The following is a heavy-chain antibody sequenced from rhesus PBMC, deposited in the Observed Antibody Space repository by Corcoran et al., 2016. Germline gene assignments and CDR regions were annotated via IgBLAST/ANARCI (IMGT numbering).Heavy chain of an antibody. J-gene: IGHJ4*01. CDR3: ARGGCTGTRTSQKFDY. D-gene: IGHD2-21*01. Sequence: QLQLQESGPGMVKPSETLSVTCAVSGGSISSSYWSWIRQAPGKGLEWIGYIYGSGSSTNYHPSLKSRVTLSVDTAKNQLSLKLSPGTTADTAVYYCARGGCTGTRTSQKFDYLGQGVLVTVSS. CDR2: IYGSGSST. CDR1: GGSISSSY. V-gene: IGHV4-169*01.